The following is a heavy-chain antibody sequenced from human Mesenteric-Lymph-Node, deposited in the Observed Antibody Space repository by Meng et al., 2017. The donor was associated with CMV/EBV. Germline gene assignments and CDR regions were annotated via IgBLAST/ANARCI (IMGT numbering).Heavy chain of an antibody. Sequence: SETLSLTCTVSGASMSGYYWSWIRQPPGKGLEWIGYIYYNGRTNYNPSLKSRVTISVDTSKNQFSLNLSSVTAADTAVYYCARVSYSSSIYFDYWGQGSLVTVSS. CDR3: ARVSYSSSIYFDY. J-gene: IGHJ4*02. D-gene: IGHD6-6*01. CDR1: GASMSGYY. V-gene: IGHV4-59*01. CDR2: IYYNGRT.